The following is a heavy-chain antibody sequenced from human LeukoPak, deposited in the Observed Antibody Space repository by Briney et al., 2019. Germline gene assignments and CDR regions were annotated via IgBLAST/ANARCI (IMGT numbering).Heavy chain of an antibody. CDR1: GFTFRRNA. CDR2: ISGSGGST. V-gene: IGHV3-23*01. D-gene: IGHD6-19*01. J-gene: IGHJ3*02. CDR3: AYNSSDFDAFDI. Sequence: PGGSLRLSCAASGFTFRRNAMSRVRQAPGKGLEWVSAISGSGGSTYYADSVKGRFTISRDNSKNTLYLQMNSLRAEDTAVYYCAYNSSDFDAFDIWGQGTMVTVSS.